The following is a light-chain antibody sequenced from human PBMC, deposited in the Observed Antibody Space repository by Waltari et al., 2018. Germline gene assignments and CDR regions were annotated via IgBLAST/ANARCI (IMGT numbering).Light chain of an antibody. CDR2: VNSDGSH. Sequence: QLVLTRSPSASPILRAPVKLTCTLSSGHSTNIIAWHQQQPEKGPRYLMNVNSDGSHNKGVGIPERFSVSSSGAERYLTISSLQSEDEADYYCQTGGHGTWVFGGGTRLTVL. V-gene: IGLV4-69*01. J-gene: IGLJ3*02. CDR3: QTGGHGTWV. CDR1: SGHSTNI.